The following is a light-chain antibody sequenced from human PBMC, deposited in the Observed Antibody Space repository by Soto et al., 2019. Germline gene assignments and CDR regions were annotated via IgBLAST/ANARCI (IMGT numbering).Light chain of an antibody. CDR2: EVS. Sequence: QPVLTQPASVSGSPGQSITISCTGTGSDIGAYNYVSWYQQHPDKPPQLIIYEVSNRPSGVSNRFSGSKSGITASLTISGLQADDEAYYHCSSYTSSGTFVVFGGGTQLTVL. CDR3: SSYTSSGTFVV. J-gene: IGLJ2*01. V-gene: IGLV2-14*01. CDR1: GSDIGAYNY.